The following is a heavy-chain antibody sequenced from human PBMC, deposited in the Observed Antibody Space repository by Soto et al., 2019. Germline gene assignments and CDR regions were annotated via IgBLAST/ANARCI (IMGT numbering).Heavy chain of an antibody. CDR2: ISASGANT. V-gene: IGHV3-23*01. J-gene: IGHJ4*02. D-gene: IGHD4-4*01. CDR3: AKELGHSKPFDY. Sequence: GGSLRLSCAAYGFTFSSYGMDWVRLAPGKGLEWVSAISASGANTYYADSVKGRFTISRDNSKNTLFLQMDSLRAEDTAIYYCAKELGHSKPFDYWGQGPLVPVPS. CDR1: GFTFSSYG.